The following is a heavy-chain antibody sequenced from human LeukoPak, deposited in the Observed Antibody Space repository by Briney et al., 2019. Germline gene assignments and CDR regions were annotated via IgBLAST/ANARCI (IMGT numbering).Heavy chain of an antibody. CDR3: ARHVAMIVVVADAFDI. D-gene: IGHD3-22*01. CDR1: GGPFSGYY. CDR2: INHSGST. V-gene: IGHV4-34*01. Sequence: SETLSLTCTVSGGPFSGYYWSWIRQPPGTGLEWIGEINHSGSTNYNPSRKSRVTISVDTSKNQFSLKLSSVTAADTAVYYCARHVAMIVVVADAFDIWGQGTMVTVSS. J-gene: IGHJ3*02.